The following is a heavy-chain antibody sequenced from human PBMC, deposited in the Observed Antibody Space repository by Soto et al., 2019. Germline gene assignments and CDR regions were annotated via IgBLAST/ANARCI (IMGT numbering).Heavy chain of an antibody. V-gene: IGHV3-11*01. CDR3: ARDPHCSGGSCYQTLDY. CDR2: ISSSGSTI. J-gene: IGHJ4*02. CDR1: GFTFSDYY. D-gene: IGHD2-15*01. Sequence: GGSLRLSCSASGFTFSDYYMSWIRQAPGKGLEWVSYISSSGSTIYYADSVKGRFTISRDNAKNSLYLQMNSLRAEDTAVYYCARDPHCSGGSCYQTLDYWGRGNLVTVPQ.